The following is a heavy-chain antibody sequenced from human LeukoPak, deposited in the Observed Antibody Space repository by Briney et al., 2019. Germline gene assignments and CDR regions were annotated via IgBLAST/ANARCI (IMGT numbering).Heavy chain of an antibody. V-gene: IGHV1-3*01. J-gene: IGHJ4*02. CDR1: GYTFTSYA. Sequence: GASVKVSCKASGYTFTSYAMHWVRQAPGQRLEWMGWTNAGNGNTKYSQKFQGRVTITRDTSASTAYMELSSLRSEDTAVYYCARDFRYGDYVRPRYYFDYWGQGTLVTVSS. CDR2: TNAGNGNT. CDR3: ARDFRYGDYVRPRYYFDY. D-gene: IGHD4-17*01.